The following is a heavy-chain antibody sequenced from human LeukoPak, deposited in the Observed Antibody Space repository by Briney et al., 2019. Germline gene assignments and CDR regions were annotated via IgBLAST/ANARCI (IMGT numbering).Heavy chain of an antibody. Sequence: ASVKVSCKASGYTFIGYYMHWVRQAPGQGLEWMGRINPNSGGTNYAQKFQGRVTMTRDTSISTAYMELSRLRSDDTAVYYCAREQATVLGVWFDPWGQGTLVTVSS. CDR3: AREQATVLGVWFDP. J-gene: IGHJ5*02. CDR1: GYTFIGYY. D-gene: IGHD2-8*01. V-gene: IGHV1-2*06. CDR2: INPNSGGT.